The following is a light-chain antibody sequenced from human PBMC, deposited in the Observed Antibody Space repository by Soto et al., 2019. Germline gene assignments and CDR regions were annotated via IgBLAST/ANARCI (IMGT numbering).Light chain of an antibody. Sequence: EIVMTQSPVTVSVSPGERVTLSCRASQNVNINLAWYQQRPDQAPRVLIYGASNRASGIPDRFSGSGSGTDCTLTISSLEPDDFALYYCQQYKDWPPLTFGGGTRVEIK. J-gene: IGKJ4*01. V-gene: IGKV3D-15*01. CDR2: GAS. CDR3: QQYKDWPPLT. CDR1: QNVNIN.